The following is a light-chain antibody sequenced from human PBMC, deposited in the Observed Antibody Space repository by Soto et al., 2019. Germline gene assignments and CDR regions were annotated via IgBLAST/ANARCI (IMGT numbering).Light chain of an antibody. V-gene: IGLV2-14*01. J-gene: IGLJ1*01. CDR3: SSYTSSSTLYV. Sequence: QSALTQPASVSESPGQSIAISCTGTSSDVGGYNYVSWYQQHPGKAPKLMIYEVSNRPSGVSNRFSGSKSGNTASLTISGLQAEDDADYYCSSYTSSSTLYVFGTGTKLTVL. CDR1: SSDVGGYNY. CDR2: EVS.